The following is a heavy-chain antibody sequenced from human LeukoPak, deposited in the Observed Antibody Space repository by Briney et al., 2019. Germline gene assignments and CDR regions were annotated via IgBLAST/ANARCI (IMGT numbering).Heavy chain of an antibody. J-gene: IGHJ4*02. CDR1: GFTFSDYY. D-gene: IGHD3-22*01. Sequence: GGSLRLSCAASGFTFSDYYMSWIRQAPGKGLEWVSYISSSGSTIYYADSVKGRFTISRDNSKNALYLQMNSLRAEDTAVYYCARDPRITMIVVLVPYHQLRWFDYWGQGTLVTVSS. CDR2: ISSSGSTI. CDR3: ARDPRITMIVVLVPYHQLRWFDY. V-gene: IGHV3-11*04.